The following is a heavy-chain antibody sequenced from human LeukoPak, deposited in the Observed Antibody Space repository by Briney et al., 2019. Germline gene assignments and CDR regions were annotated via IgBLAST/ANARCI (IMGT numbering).Heavy chain of an antibody. V-gene: IGHV4-59*08. Sequence: PSETLSLTCTVSGGSISSYYWSWIRQPPGKGLEWIGYIYYSGSTNYNPSLKSRVTISVDTSKNQFSLKLSSVTAADTAVYYCARTYSYDSSGSTDDAFDIWGQGTMVTVSS. CDR2: IYYSGST. CDR1: GGSISSYY. J-gene: IGHJ3*02. D-gene: IGHD3-22*01. CDR3: ARTYSYDSSGSTDDAFDI.